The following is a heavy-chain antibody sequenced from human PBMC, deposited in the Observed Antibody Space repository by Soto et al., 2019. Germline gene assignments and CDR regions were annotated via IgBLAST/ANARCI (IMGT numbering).Heavy chain of an antibody. D-gene: IGHD2-2*01. Sequence: QVPLVQSGAEVKKPGASVKVSCKASGYTFTSYAMHWVRQAPGQRLEWMGWINAGNGNTKYSQKFQGRVTITRDTSASTAYMELSSLRSEDTAVYYCARSGYCSSTSCYNWFDPWGQGTLVTVSS. J-gene: IGHJ5*02. V-gene: IGHV1-3*01. CDR2: INAGNGNT. CDR3: ARSGYCSSTSCYNWFDP. CDR1: GYTFTSYA.